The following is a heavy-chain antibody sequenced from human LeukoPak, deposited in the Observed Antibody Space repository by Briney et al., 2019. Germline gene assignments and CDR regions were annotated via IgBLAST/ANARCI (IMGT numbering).Heavy chain of an antibody. CDR3: GKGLAYTYPYSGNMDV. CDR2: IYSGGST. D-gene: IGHD5-18*01. V-gene: IGHV3-66*02. Sequence: PGGSLRLSCAASGFTVSSNYMSWVRQAPGKGLEWVSVIYSGGSTYYADSVKGRFTISRDNSESTVSLQLNSLRVEDTAVYYCGKGLAYTYPYSGNMDVWGKGTTVTISS. CDR1: GFTVSSNY. J-gene: IGHJ6*03.